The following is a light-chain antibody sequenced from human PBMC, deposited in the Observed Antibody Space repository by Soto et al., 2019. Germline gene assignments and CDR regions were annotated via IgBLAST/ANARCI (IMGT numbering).Light chain of an antibody. V-gene: IGLV2-23*01. CDR3: FAYAGGVRFV. J-gene: IGLJ1*01. CDR2: EGI. CDR1: TSDVGNYNF. Sequence: QSALSQPASVSGSPGQSITISCTGTTSDVGNYNFVSWYQQHPGNAPKLIIYEGIKRPSGVSPRFSGSKSGNTASLTISGLQSEDEADYSCFAYAGGVRFVFGSGIKLTVL.